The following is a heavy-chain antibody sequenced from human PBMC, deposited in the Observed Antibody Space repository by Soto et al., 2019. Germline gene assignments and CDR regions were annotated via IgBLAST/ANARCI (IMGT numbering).Heavy chain of an antibody. CDR1: GFTFSSYC. V-gene: IGHV3-33*01. D-gene: IGHD5-18*01. CDR2: IWYDGSNK. Sequence: PGGSLRLSCAASGFTFSSYCMQWVRQAPGKGLGWVAVIWYDGSNKYYADSVKGRFTISRDHSKHPLYLQMNPLRAEDTAVYYCARDQRAGTWIQLWNVWGQGTTVTVSS. CDR3: ARDQRAGTWIQLWNV. J-gene: IGHJ6*02.